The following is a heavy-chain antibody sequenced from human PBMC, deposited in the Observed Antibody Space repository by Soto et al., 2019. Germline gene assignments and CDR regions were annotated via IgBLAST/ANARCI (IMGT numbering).Heavy chain of an antibody. V-gene: IGHV3-15*01. CDR1: GFTFSNAW. CDR2: IKSKTDGGTT. Sequence: GGSLRLSCAASGFTFSNAWMSWVRQAPGKGLEWVGRIKSKTDGGTTDYAAPVKGRFTISRDDSKNTLYLQMNSLKTEDTAVYYCTTDPLLGDIVVVPAAMRVAHWFDPWGQGTLVTVS. J-gene: IGHJ5*02. CDR3: TTDPLLGDIVVVPAAMRVAHWFDP. D-gene: IGHD2-2*01.